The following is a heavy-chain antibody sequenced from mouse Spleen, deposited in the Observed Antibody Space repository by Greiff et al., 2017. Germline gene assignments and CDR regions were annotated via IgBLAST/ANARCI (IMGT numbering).Heavy chain of an antibody. V-gene: IGHV5-17*01. CDR3: ARPHYYGSPWFAY. J-gene: IGHJ3*01. D-gene: IGHD1-1*01. CDR1: GFTFSDYG. CDR2: ISSGSSTI. Sequence: EVQVVESGGGLVKPGGSLKLSCAASGFTFSDYGMHWVRQAPEKGLEWVAYISSGSSTIYYADTVKGRFTISRDNAKNTLFLQMTSLRSEDTARYYCARPHYYGSPWFAYWGEGTLVTVSA.